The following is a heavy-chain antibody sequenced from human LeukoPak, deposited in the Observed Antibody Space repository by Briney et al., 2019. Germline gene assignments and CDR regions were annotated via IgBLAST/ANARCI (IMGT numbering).Heavy chain of an antibody. CDR1: GFTFSSYA. D-gene: IGHD5-18*01. Sequence: GGSLRLSCAASGFTFSSYAMHWVRQAPGKGLEWVAVISYDGSNKYYADSVKGRFTISRDNSKNTLYLQMNSLRAEDTAVYYCARVMDTAMVLLTGSDYWGQGTLVTVSS. V-gene: IGHV3-30-3*01. J-gene: IGHJ4*02. CDR3: ARVMDTAMVLLTGSDY. CDR2: ISYDGSNK.